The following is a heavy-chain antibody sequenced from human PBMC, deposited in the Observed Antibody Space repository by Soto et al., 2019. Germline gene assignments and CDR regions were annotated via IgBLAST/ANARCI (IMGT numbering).Heavy chain of an antibody. D-gene: IGHD4-17*01. Sequence: PGGSLRLSCAASGFTFSSYSMNWVRQAPGKGLEWVSYISSSSSTIYYADSVKGRFTISRDNAKNSLYLQMNSLRDEDTAVYYCARALGTTLTTGAFVFHHWGQGTLVTVSS. CDR2: ISSSSSTI. CDR3: ARALGTTLTTGAFVFHH. CDR1: GFTFSSYS. J-gene: IGHJ1*01. V-gene: IGHV3-48*02.